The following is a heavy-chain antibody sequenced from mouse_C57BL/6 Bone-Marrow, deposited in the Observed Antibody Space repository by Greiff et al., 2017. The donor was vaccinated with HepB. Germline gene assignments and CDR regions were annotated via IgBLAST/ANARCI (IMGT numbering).Heavy chain of an antibody. CDR3: ARIAYYSNYDY. Sequence: QVTLQESGPGILRPSQTLSLTCSFSGFSLSTFGMGVGWLRQPPGKGLEWLAHIWCGDDKYYNPALKNPVTNSKDTSKNQVFLKIDNADTADTATYYCARIAYYSNYDYWGQGTTLTVSS. V-gene: IGHV8-8*01. J-gene: IGHJ2*01. CDR1: GFSLSTFGMG. D-gene: IGHD2-5*01. CDR2: IWCGDDK.